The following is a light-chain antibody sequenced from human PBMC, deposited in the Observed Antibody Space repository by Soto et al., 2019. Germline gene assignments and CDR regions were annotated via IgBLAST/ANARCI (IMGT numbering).Light chain of an antibody. CDR3: SSYTTTNALYV. Sequence: QSVLTQPASVSGSPGQSITIPCTGTNSDVGGYNYVSWYQHHPGKAPKLMIYEVFNRPSGVSSRFSGSKSGSTASLNISGLQAEDEADYYCSSYTTTNALYVFGTGTKVTCL. CDR2: EVF. V-gene: IGLV2-14*01. J-gene: IGLJ1*01. CDR1: NSDVGGYNY.